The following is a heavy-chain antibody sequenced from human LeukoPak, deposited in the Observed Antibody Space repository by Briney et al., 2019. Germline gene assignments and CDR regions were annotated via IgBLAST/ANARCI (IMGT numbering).Heavy chain of an antibody. CDR2: IYDSGST. D-gene: IGHD3-16*01. CDR1: GGSISSYY. Sequence: SETLSLTCTVSGGSISSYYWSWIRQPPGKGLEWIGFIYDSGSTYYNPSLKSRATISVDTSKNQFSLKMNPRTAEDTAVYYCARQMLPGSHFDYWRQGTMVTVSS. V-gene: IGHV4-59*08. J-gene: IGHJ4*02. CDR3: ARQMLPGSHFDY.